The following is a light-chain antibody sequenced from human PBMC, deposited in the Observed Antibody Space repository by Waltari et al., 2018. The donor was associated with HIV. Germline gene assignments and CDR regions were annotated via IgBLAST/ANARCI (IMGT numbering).Light chain of an antibody. CDR2: GAS. V-gene: IGKV3-15*01. CDR3: QQYNNWPPWT. Sequence: ERVMTQSPATLSVSPGDTATLSCRASQSVSSNLAWYQHKPGQGPRLLIYGASTRATGIPGRFSGSGSGTDFTFIISSLQSEDSGVYYCQQYNNWPPWTFGQGTKVEIK. CDR1: QSVSSN. J-gene: IGKJ1*01.